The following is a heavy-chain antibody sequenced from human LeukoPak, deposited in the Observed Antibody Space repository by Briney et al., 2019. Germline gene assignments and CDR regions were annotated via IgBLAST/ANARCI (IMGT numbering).Heavy chain of an antibody. CDR1: GYTFANYA. CDR2: INTNTGNP. D-gene: IGHD6-19*01. Sequence: ASVKVSCKASGYTFANYALNWVRQAPGQGLEWMGWINTNTGNPTYAQGFTGRFVFSLDTSVSTAYLQISSLKAEDTAVYYCARDAIYSSGEGGNFDYWGQGTLVTVSS. V-gene: IGHV7-4-1*02. CDR3: ARDAIYSSGEGGNFDY. J-gene: IGHJ4*02.